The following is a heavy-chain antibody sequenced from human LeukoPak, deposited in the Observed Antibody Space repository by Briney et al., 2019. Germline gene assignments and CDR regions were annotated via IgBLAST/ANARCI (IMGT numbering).Heavy chain of an antibody. Sequence: GGSLRLSCAASGFTFTSYGMHWVRQAPGKGLEWVAFIRYDGSNKCYADSVQGRLTISRDNSKNTLYLQMNTLRGEDTAVYYCAKDLASMTYFDYWGQGTLVTVSS. CDR2: IRYDGSNK. J-gene: IGHJ4*02. D-gene: IGHD6-6*01. CDR1: GFTFTSYG. V-gene: IGHV3-30*02. CDR3: AKDLASMTYFDY.